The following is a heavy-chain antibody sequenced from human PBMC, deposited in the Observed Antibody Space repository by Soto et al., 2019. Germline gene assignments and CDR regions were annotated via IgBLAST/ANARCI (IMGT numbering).Heavy chain of an antibody. V-gene: IGHV4-31*03. D-gene: IGHD4-17*01. J-gene: IGHJ5*02. CDR2: FYYSGST. Sequence: QVQLQESGPGLVKPSQTLSLTCTVSGGSISSGGYYWSWIRQHPGKGLEWIGYFYYSGSTYYNPSLKRRVTMSVDTSKNQFSLKLSSVTAADTAVYYCARYYGEYNWFDPWGQGTLVTVSS. CDR1: GGSISSGGYY. CDR3: ARYYGEYNWFDP.